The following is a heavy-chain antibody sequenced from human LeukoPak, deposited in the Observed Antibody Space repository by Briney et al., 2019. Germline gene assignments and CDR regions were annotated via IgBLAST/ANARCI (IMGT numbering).Heavy chain of an antibody. CDR2: ISYDGSYK. V-gene: IGHV3-30*18. CDR3: AKEGRWLQLGGAFDI. J-gene: IGHJ3*02. CDR1: GFTFSSYG. D-gene: IGHD5-24*01. Sequence: QPGRSLRLSCAASGFTFSSYGMHWVRQAPGKGLEWVAVISYDGSYKYYADSVKGRFTISRDNSKNTLYLQMSSLRPEDTAVYYCAKEGRWLQLGGAFDIWGQGTMVTVSS.